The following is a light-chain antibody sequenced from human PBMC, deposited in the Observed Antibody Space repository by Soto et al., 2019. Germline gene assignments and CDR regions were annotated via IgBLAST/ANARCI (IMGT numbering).Light chain of an antibody. CDR1: QGISSR. CDR3: QQANSFPLT. J-gene: IGKJ4*01. Sequence: DIRMTKSPSSVSASVGDRVTITFSASQGISSRLAWYQQKPGKAPKLLIYAASSLQSGVPSRFSGSDSGTDFTLTISSLQHEDFATYYCQQANSFPLTFGGGTKVDIK. V-gene: IGKV1-12*01. CDR2: AAS.